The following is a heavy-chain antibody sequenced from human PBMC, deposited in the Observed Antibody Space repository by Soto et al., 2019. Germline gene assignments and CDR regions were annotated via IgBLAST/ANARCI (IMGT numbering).Heavy chain of an antibody. CDR2: ISYDGSNK. V-gene: IGHV3-30-3*01. Sequence: GGSLRLSCAASGFTFSSYAMHWVRQAPGKGLEWVAVISYDGSNKYYADSVKGRFTISRDNSKNTLYLQMNSLRAEDTAVYYCAIKTVFDPWGQGTLVTVSS. CDR1: GFTFSSYA. CDR3: AIKTVFDP. D-gene: IGHD4-4*01. J-gene: IGHJ5*02.